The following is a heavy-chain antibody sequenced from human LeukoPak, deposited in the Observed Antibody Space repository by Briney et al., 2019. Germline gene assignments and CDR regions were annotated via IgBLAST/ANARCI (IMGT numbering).Heavy chain of an antibody. Sequence: SGTLSLTCTVSGDSISGYYWGWIRQPPGKGLEWIGYIYYSGSTSYNPSLKSRVTISIDRSKNHFSLKLSSVTTADTAVYFCARGQALDWLFDTWYDPWGQGTLVTVSS. D-gene: IGHD3/OR15-3a*01. V-gene: IGHV4-59*01. CDR1: GDSISGYY. J-gene: IGHJ5*02. CDR2: IYYSGST. CDR3: ARGQALDWLFDTWYDP.